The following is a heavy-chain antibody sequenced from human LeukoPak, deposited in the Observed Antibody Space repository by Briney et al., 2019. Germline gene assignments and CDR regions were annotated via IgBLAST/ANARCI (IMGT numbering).Heavy chain of an antibody. CDR2: IYYSGST. CDR3: ARVSQYYYGSGSRNWFDP. D-gene: IGHD3-10*01. Sequence: ASETLSLTCTVSGGSISSYYWSWIRQPPGKGLEWIGYIYYSGSTNYNPSLKSRVTISVDTSKNQFSLKLSSVTAADTAVYYCARVSQYYYGSGSRNWFDPWGQGTLVTVSS. V-gene: IGHV4-59*12. CDR1: GGSISSYY. J-gene: IGHJ5*02.